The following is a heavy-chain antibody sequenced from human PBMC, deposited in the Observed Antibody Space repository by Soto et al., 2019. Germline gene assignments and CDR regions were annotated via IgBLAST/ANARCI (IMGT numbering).Heavy chain of an antibody. V-gene: IGHV1-46*01. Sequence: GASVKVSCKASGYTFTSYYMHWVRQAPGQGLEWMGIINPSGGSTNYNPSLKSRFTISVDTSKNQFSLKLSSVTAADTAVYYCARGQGNGVVIHPTLFRYYYYYYMDVWGKGTTVTVSS. D-gene: IGHD3-3*01. CDR3: ARGQGNGVVIHPTLFRYYYYYYMDV. CDR1: GYTFTSYY. CDR2: INPSGGST. J-gene: IGHJ6*03.